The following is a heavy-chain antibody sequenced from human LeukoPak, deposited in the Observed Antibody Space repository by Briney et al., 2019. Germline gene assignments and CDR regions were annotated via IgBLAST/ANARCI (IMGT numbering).Heavy chain of an antibody. V-gene: IGHV1-2*02. J-gene: IGHJ5*02. Sequence: ASVKVSCKASGYTFTGYYMHWVRQAPGQGLEWMGWINPNSGGTNYAQKFQGRVTMTRDTSISTAYMELSRLRSDDTAVYYCARKVGATNWFDPWGQGTLVTVSS. CDR2: INPNSGGT. CDR3: ARKVGATNWFDP. D-gene: IGHD1-26*01. CDR1: GYTFTGYY.